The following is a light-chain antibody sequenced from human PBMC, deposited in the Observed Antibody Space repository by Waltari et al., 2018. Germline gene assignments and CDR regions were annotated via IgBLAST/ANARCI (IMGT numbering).Light chain of an antibody. CDR3: ATWDDRLTGVV. Sequence: QSVLTQPPSASGTPGQKVTISCSGSYSNIGSNIVTWYQQLPGTAPKPLIYSNASRPSGVPDRFSGSKSGTSASLAISGLQSEDEADYYCATWDDRLTGVVFGGGTRVTVL. CDR1: YSNIGSNI. J-gene: IGLJ2*01. V-gene: IGLV1-44*01. CDR2: SNA.